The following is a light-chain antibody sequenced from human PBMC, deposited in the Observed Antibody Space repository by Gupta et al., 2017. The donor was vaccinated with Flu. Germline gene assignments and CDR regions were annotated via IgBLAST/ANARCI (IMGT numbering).Light chain of an antibody. CDR1: QSVNTN. Sequence: RATTYCRASQSVNTNLAWYQQQTGQDPRHLLYDASTRVTGIPVRFIGSGSATEFTPTTGSLQSEDFAVSYCQQYDAWPTWTFGEGTRV. CDR3: QQYDAWPTWT. CDR2: DAS. J-gene: IGKJ1*01. V-gene: IGKV3-15*01.